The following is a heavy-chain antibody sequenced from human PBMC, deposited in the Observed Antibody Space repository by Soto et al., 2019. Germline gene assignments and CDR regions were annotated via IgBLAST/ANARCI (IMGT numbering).Heavy chain of an antibody. CDR1: GYTFTSYD. D-gene: IGHD2-15*01. CDR3: ARAGAAPYYYYGMDV. Sequence: GASVKVSCKASGYTFTSYDINWVRQAPGQGLEWMGWMSTYNGNTNDAPKFQDRVTMTSDTSTSTVYMELRSLRSDDTAVYYCARAGAAPYYYYGMDVWGQGTRVTVSS. J-gene: IGHJ6*02. V-gene: IGHV1-18*01. CDR2: MSTYNGNT.